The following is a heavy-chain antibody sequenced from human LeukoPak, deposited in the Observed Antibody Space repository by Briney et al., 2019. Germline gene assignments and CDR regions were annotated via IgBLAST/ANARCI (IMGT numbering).Heavy chain of an antibody. CDR2: ISGSGGST. Sequence: GGSLRLSCAASGYTFSDYSVNWVRQAPGKGLEWVSAISGSGGSTYYADSVKGRFTISRDNSKNTLYLQMNSLRAEDTAVYYCASARFLEGYWGQGTLVTVSS. V-gene: IGHV3-23*01. J-gene: IGHJ4*02. CDR1: GYTFSDYS. CDR3: ASARFLEGY. D-gene: IGHD3-3*01.